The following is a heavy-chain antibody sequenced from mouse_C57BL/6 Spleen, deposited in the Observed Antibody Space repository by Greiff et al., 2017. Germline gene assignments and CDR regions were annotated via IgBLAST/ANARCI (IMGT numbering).Heavy chain of an antibody. CDR3: ARDGYDVAGFAY. D-gene: IGHD2-2*01. Sequence: QVQLQQSGAELVRPGASVKLSCKASGYTFTDYYIHWVKQRPGQGLEWIAKIYPGSGNTYYNEKFKGKATLTAEKSSSTAYMQLSSLTSEDSAVYVCARDGYDVAGFAYWGQGTLVTVSA. V-gene: IGHV1-76*01. CDR1: GYTFTDYY. J-gene: IGHJ3*01. CDR2: IYPGSGNT.